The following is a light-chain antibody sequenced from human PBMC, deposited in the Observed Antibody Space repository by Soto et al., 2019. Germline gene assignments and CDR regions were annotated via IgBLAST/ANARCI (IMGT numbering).Light chain of an antibody. CDR3: QQYNNWPLT. Sequence: EVVMTQSPATLSVSPGERATLSCRASQSVTSRLAWYQQKPGQAPRLLIYGASARATGIPARFSDSGSGTEFTLTINSLQSEDFAVYYCQQYNNWPLTFGGGTKVDIK. J-gene: IGKJ4*01. CDR1: QSVTSR. V-gene: IGKV3-15*01. CDR2: GAS.